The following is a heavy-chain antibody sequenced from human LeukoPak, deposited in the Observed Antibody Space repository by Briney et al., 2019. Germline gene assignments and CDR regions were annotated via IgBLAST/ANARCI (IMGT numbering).Heavy chain of an antibody. CDR2: IYGSGTT. CDR3: ARDSGTTGEVKFDP. D-gene: IGHD3-10*01. CDR1: GGSISSSNFY. J-gene: IGHJ5*02. V-gene: IGHV4-39*07. Sequence: SETLSLTCTVSGGSISSSNFYWGWIRQPPGKGLEWIGRIYGSGTTDYNPSLKSRVTMSVDTAKNQVSLSLSSVTAADTAVYYCARDSGTTGEVKFDPWGQGSLVTVSS.